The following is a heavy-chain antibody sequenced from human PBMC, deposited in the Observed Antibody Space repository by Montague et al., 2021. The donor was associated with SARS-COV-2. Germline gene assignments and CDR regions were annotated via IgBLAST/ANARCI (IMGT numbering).Heavy chain of an antibody. J-gene: IGHJ4*02. D-gene: IGHD4-23*01. CDR3: ARWDPQTLTLIGLRGKSASDY. CDR1: GGSFSGYY. CDR2: INHSGTT. Sequence: SETLSLTCAVYGGSFSGYYWTWIRQSPGRGLEWIAEINHSGTTNYNFNPPLRSRVTISVDTSKSQFSPKLTSVTAADTGVYYCARWDPQTLTLIGLRGKSASDYWGQGTLVTVSS. V-gene: IGHV4-34*01.